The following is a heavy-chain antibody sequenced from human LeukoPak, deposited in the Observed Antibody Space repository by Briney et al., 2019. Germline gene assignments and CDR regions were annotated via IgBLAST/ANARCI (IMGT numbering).Heavy chain of an antibody. CDR2: ISSSGSTI. CDR1: GFTFSDYY. V-gene: IGHV3-11*04. CDR3: AKAGDCSSTSCYYYYYYGMDV. Sequence: PGGSLRLSCAASGFTFSDYYMSWIRQAPGKGLEWVSYISSSGSTIYYADSVKGRFTISRDNSKNTLYLQMNSLRAEDTAVYYCAKAGDCSSTSCYYYYYYGMDVWGQGTTVTVSS. J-gene: IGHJ6*02. D-gene: IGHD2-2*01.